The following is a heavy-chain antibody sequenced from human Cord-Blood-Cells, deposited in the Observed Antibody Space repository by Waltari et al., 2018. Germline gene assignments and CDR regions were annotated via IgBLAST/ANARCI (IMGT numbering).Heavy chain of an antibody. CDR1: GGSFSGYY. CDR3: ARDCTGRQLLWFGESPYYFDY. D-gene: IGHD3-10*01. CDR2: INHSGST. V-gene: IGHV4-34*01. Sequence: QVQLQQWGAGLLKPSETLSLTCAVYGGSFSGYYWSWIRQPPGKGLEWIGEINHSGSTNYNPSLKSRVTISVDTSKNQFSLKLSSVTAADTAVYYCARDCTGRQLLWFGESPYYFDYWGQGTLVTVSS. J-gene: IGHJ4*02.